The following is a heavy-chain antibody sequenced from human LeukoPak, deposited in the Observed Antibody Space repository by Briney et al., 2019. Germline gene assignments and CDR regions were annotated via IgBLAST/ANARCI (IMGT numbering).Heavy chain of an antibody. CDR1: GGSISSGDYY. J-gene: IGHJ1*01. V-gene: IGHV4-30-4*01. D-gene: IGHD2-8*02. CDR2: IYYSGST. Sequence: PSQTLSLTCTVSGGSISSGDYYWTWIRQPPGKGLEWIGYIYYSGSTYYNPSLKSRVTISVDTSENQFSLKLSSVTAADTAVYYCARTSRTGEPEYFQHWGQDTLVTVSS. CDR3: ARTSRTGEPEYFQH.